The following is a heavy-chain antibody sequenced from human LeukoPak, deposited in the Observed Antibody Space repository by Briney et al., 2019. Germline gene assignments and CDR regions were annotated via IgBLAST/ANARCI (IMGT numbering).Heavy chain of an antibody. V-gene: IGHV4-39*01. D-gene: IGHD6-19*01. Sequence: NPSETLSLTCTVSGGSLRSSGHWWDWIRQPPGKGLEWIGSIHYSGKVYYNPSLKSRVTTSVDTSTDQFSLRLSSATDADTAIYYCARQSGDQSSAWYFDAWGQGTLVTVSS. CDR2: IHYSGKV. J-gene: IGHJ4*02. CDR1: GGSLRSSGHW. CDR3: ARQSGDQSSAWYFDA.